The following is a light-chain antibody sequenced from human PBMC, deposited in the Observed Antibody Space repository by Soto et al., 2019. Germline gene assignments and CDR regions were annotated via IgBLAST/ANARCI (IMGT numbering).Light chain of an antibody. CDR1: QGISSR. J-gene: IGKJ4*01. CDR3: QQSNSFPLP. CDR2: AAS. Sequence: DSQMTQSPSSVSASVGDRVTITCRASQGISSRLAWYQQKPGKAPNLLIYAASGLQSGVPSRFSGSGSETDFTLTIGSLQPEDFATYYCQQSNSFPLPFGGGTKVEIK. V-gene: IGKV1-12*01.